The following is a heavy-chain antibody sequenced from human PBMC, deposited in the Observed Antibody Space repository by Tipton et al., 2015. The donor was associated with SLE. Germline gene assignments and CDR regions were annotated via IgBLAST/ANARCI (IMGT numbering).Heavy chain of an antibody. V-gene: IGHV3-21*01. CDR3: ARDRTGGSYYYYGMDV. Sequence: SLRLSCAASGFTFSIYSMNWVRQAPGKGLEWVSSISSSSSYIYYANSVKGRFTISRGNAKNSLYLQMNSLRAEDTAVYYCARDRTGGSYYYYGMDVWGQGTTVTVSS. CDR2: ISSSSSYI. CDR1: GFTFSIYS. D-gene: IGHD7-27*01. J-gene: IGHJ6*02.